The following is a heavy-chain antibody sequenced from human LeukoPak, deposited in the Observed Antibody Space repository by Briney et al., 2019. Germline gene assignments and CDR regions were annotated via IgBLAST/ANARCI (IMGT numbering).Heavy chain of an antibody. V-gene: IGHV3-23*01. Sequence: GGSLRLSCAASGFTFSSYAMSWVRQAPGKGLEWVSAISGSGGSTYYADSVKGRFTISRDNSKNTLYLQMNSLRAEDTAVYYCTKVAGVLRLLEWLYDYWGQGTLVTVSS. J-gene: IGHJ4*02. D-gene: IGHD3-3*01. CDR2: ISGSGGST. CDR3: TKVAGVLRLLEWLYDY. CDR1: GFTFSSYA.